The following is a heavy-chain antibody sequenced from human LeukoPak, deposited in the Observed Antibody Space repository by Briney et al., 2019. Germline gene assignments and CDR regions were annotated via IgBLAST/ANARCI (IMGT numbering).Heavy chain of an antibody. D-gene: IGHD2-21*02. J-gene: IGHJ3*02. V-gene: IGHV4-31*03. CDR2: ISDSGTT. Sequence: PQTLSLTCTVSGDSVTSGGYFWTWIRQHPGKGLEWIGYISDSGTTSYNPSLKSRVSISVATSNNQFSLRLSSVTAADTAVYYCARDVVVTSSPDAFDIWGQGTMVTVSS. CDR1: GDSVTSGGYF. CDR3: ARDVVVTSSPDAFDI.